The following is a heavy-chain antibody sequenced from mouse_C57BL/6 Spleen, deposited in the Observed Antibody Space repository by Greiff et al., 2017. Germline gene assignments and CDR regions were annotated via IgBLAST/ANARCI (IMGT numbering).Heavy chain of an antibody. Sequence: EVQGVESGGGLVKPGGSLKLSCAASGFTFSSYAMSWVRQTPEKRLEWVATISDGGSYTYYPDNVKGRFTISRDNAKNNLYLQMSHLKSEDTAMYYCARGGDHDGFAYWGQGTLVTVSA. CDR1: GFTFSSYA. D-gene: IGHD2-4*01. J-gene: IGHJ3*01. CDR3: ARGGDHDGFAY. CDR2: ISDGGSYT. V-gene: IGHV5-4*01.